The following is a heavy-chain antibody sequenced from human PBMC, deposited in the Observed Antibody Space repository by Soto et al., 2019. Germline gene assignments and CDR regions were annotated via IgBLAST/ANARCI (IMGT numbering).Heavy chain of an antibody. CDR3: ARDSAAAGTST. D-gene: IGHD6-13*01. V-gene: IGHV3-33*01. CDR2: IWYDGSNK. Sequence: QVQLVESGGGVVQPGRSLRLSCAASGFTFSSYGMHWVRQAPGKGLEWVAVIWYDGSNKYYADSMKGRFTISRDNSKNTLYLQMNSLRAEDTAVYYCARDSAAAGTSTWGQGTLVTVSS. CDR1: GFTFSSYG. J-gene: IGHJ5*02.